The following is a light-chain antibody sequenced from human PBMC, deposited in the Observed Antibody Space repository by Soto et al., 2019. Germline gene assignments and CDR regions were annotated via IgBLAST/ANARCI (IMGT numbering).Light chain of an antibody. J-gene: IGKJ1*01. CDR1: QSVSSSY. CDR3: QQYDNSWT. CDR2: GAS. V-gene: IGKV3-20*01. Sequence: EIVLTQSPGTLSLSPGERATLSRRASQSVSSSYLAWYQQKPGQAPRLLIYGASSRATGIPDRFSGSGSGTDFTLTISRLEPEDFAVYYCQQYDNSWTFGQGTKVEIK.